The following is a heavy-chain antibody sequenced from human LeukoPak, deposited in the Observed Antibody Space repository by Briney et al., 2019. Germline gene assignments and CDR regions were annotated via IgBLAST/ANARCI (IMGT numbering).Heavy chain of an antibody. CDR2: MNPNSGNT. D-gene: IGHD6-19*01. CDR1: GYTFTSYD. CDR3: ARDSSGGTNWFDP. Sequence: VTVSCKASGYTFTSYDINWVRQATGQGLEWMGWMNPNSGNTDYTQKFQGRVSMTRNSSISTAYMELSSLRSEDTAVYYCARDSSGGTNWFDPWGQGTLVTVSS. J-gene: IGHJ5*02. V-gene: IGHV1-8*01.